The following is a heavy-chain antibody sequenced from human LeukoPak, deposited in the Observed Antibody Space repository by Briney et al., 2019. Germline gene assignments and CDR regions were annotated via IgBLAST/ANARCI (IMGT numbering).Heavy chain of an antibody. CDR2: IRREANSYAP. Sequence: GGSRRLSCAVAGFTFGGSAMQWVRQASGKGLGWVDRIRREANSYAPAYAASVKRRFSISRDDSKNTAYLQMNSLKTEDTAVYYCTRHSDSRSSHFDYWGQGTLVTVSS. J-gene: IGHJ4*02. CDR3: TRHSDSRSSHFDY. D-gene: IGHD3-22*01. V-gene: IGHV3-73*01. CDR1: GFTFGGSA.